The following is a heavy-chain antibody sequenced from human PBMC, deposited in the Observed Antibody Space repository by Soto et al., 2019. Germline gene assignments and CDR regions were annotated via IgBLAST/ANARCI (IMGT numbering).Heavy chain of an antibody. V-gene: IGHV4-30-2*06. CDR3: VWGGGYDPFVY. Sequence: QLQLQESGSGVVRTSETLSLTCTVSGASISYGGFSWSWIRQSPGKALGWVGYISHLENTYFHPSFKSRLTLSIDRSRNRFSLMLSSVTAADRDVGYCVWGGGYDPFVYWVPGVLVTVS. J-gene: IGHJ4*02. D-gene: IGHD5-12*01. CDR1: GASISYGGFS. CDR2: ISHLENT.